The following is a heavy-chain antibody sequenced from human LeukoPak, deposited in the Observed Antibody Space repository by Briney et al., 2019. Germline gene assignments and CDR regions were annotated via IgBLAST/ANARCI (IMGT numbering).Heavy chain of an antibody. CDR1: GYTHTELS. CDR2: FDPEDGET. V-gene: IGHV1-24*01. Sequence: ASVKVSCKVSGYTHTELSMHWVRQAPGKGLEWMGGFDPEDGETIYAQKFKGRVTMTEDTSTDTAYMELSSLRSEDTAVYYCATDFVDCSGGSCSQIYYYYGMDVWGQGTTVTVSS. CDR3: ATDFVDCSGGSCSQIYYYYGMDV. J-gene: IGHJ6*02. D-gene: IGHD2-15*01.